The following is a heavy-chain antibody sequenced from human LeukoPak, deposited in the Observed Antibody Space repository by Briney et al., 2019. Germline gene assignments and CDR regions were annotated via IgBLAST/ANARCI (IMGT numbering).Heavy chain of an antibody. CDR3: GMVRGVKGYFDY. D-gene: IGHD3-10*01. Sequence: ASVKVSCKASGYTFTSYYMHWVRQAPGQGLEWMGIINPSGGSTSYAQKFQGRVTMTRDMSTSTVYTELSSLRSEDTAVYYCGMVRGVKGYFDYWGQGTLVTVSS. J-gene: IGHJ4*02. CDR1: GYTFTSYY. V-gene: IGHV1-46*03. CDR2: INPSGGST.